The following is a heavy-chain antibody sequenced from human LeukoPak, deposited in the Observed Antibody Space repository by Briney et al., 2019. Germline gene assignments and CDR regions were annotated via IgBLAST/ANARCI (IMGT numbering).Heavy chain of an antibody. V-gene: IGHV1-3*01. CDR1: GYTFTSYA. CDR2: INAGNGNT. J-gene: IGHJ4*02. CDR3: ARGPITIFGVVIIFKL. Sequence: ASVKVSCKASGYTFTSYAMHWVRQAPGQRLEWMGWINAGNGNTKYSQKFQGRVTITRDTSASTAYMELSSLRSEDTAVYYCARGPITIFGVVIIFKLWGQGTLVTVSS. D-gene: IGHD3-3*01.